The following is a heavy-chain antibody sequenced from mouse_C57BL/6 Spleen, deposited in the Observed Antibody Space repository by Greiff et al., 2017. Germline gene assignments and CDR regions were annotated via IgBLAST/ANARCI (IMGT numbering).Heavy chain of an antibody. CDR1: GFTFSDYG. V-gene: IGHV5-17*01. CDR2: ISSGSSTI. J-gene: IGHJ1*03. D-gene: IGHD1-1*01. CDR3: ARASYYYGSRGWYFDV. Sequence: EVMLVESGGGLVKPGGSLKLSCAASGFTFSDYGMHWVRQAPEKGLEWVAYISSGSSTIYYADTVKGRFTFSRDNAKNTLYLHMTSLRSEDKGMYYCARASYYYGSRGWYFDVWGTGTTVTVSS.